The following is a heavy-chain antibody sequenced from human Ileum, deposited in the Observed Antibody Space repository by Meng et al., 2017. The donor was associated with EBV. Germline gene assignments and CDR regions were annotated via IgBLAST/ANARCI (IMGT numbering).Heavy chain of an antibody. V-gene: IGHV4-30-2*01. J-gene: IGHJ4*02. Sequence: LQRQKCGPGLGRPTQTLSLTAAVAGGSIRRGGRSWSWIRQPPGKGLEWIGDIQHSGSTYYNPSLKSRVTISVDRSRNQFSLKLSSVTAADTAVYYCARAHPVVYFFDYWGQGTLVTVSS. CDR1: GGSIRRGGRS. D-gene: IGHD4-23*01. CDR2: IQHSGST. CDR3: ARAHPVVYFFDY.